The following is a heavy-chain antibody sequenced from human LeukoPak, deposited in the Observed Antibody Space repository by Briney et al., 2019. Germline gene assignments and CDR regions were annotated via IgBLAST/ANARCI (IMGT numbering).Heavy chain of an antibody. J-gene: IGHJ4*02. CDR2: VFTRGTT. Sequence: SETLSLTCTVSGGSISSGSYYWNWIRQPAGKRLEWLGHVFTRGTTNYNASLEGRLTISLDTPKNQFSLKLSSVTAADTAVYYCARHPWFGEPRSYYFDYWGQGTLVTVSS. CDR3: ARHPWFGEPRSYYFDY. V-gene: IGHV4-61*09. CDR1: GGSISSGSYY. D-gene: IGHD3-10*01.